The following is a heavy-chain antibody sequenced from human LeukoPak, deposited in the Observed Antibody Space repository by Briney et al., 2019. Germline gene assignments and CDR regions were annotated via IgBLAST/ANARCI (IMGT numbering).Heavy chain of an antibody. CDR3: VRDPHYDSGGHYWAFDN. Sequence: GGSLRLSCEVSGFTFRSYWMSWVRQAPGKGLEWVANIKQDGTAKYYVDSVKGRFTISRDNAKNSLYLQMNSLRAEDTAVYYCVRDPHYDSGGHYWAFDNWGQGTLVTVSS. CDR1: GFTFRSYW. D-gene: IGHD3-22*01. CDR2: IKQDGTAK. V-gene: IGHV3-7*01. J-gene: IGHJ4*02.